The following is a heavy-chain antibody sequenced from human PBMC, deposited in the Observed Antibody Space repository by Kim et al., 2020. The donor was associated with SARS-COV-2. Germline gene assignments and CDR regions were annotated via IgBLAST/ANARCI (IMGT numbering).Heavy chain of an antibody. Sequence: GGSLRLSCAASGFTFSSYAMHWVRQAPGKGLEWVAVISYDGSNKYYADSVKGRFTISRDNSKNTLYLQMNSLRAEDTAVYYCARDLWVEGVHYDFWGGYYTGAGYWGQGTLVTVSS. D-gene: IGHD3-3*01. CDR1: GFTFSSYA. CDR3: ARDLWVEGVHYDFWGGYYTGAGY. V-gene: IGHV3-30-3*01. J-gene: IGHJ4*02. CDR2: ISYDGSNK.